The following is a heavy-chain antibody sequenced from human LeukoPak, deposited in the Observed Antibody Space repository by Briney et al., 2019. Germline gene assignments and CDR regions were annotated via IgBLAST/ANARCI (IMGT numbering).Heavy chain of an antibody. J-gene: IGHJ6*03. CDR3: ARDGAYCGGDCYSDYYYYYYMDV. CDR2: INPTSGGT. V-gene: IGHV1-2*02. Sequence: GASVKVSCKASGYTFTGYYMHWVRQAPGQGLEWMGWINPTSGGTNYAQKFQGRVTMTRDTSISTAYMELSRLRSDDTAVYYCARDGAYCGGDCYSDYYYYYYMDVWGKGTTVTVSS. D-gene: IGHD2-21*01. CDR1: GYTFTGYY.